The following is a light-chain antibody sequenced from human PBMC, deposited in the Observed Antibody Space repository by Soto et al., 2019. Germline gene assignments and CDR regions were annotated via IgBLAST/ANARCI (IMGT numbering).Light chain of an antibody. V-gene: IGKV1-5*03. CDR2: KAS. CDR3: QQYHSDMT. CDR1: QSISSW. J-gene: IGKJ1*01. Sequence: DIQMTQSPSTLSASVGDRVTITCRASQSISSWLAWYQQKPGKAPKLLIFKASILESGVPSRFSGSGSGTEFTLTISSLQPDDFASYYCQQYHSDMTFGQGTKVEIK.